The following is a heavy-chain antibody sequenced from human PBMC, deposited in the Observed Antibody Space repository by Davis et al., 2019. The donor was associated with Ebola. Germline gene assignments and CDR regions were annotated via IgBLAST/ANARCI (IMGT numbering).Heavy chain of an antibody. D-gene: IGHD5-24*01. CDR2: ISGSGGST. CDR3: AKVRDGYNSGEYFQH. V-gene: IGHV3-23*01. Sequence: PGGSLRLSCAASGFTFSSYAMSWVRQAPGKGLEWVSAISGSGGSTYYADSVKGRFTISRDNSKNTLYLQMNSLRAEDTAVYYCAKVRDGYNSGEYFQHWGQGTLVTVSS. CDR1: GFTFSSYA. J-gene: IGHJ1*01.